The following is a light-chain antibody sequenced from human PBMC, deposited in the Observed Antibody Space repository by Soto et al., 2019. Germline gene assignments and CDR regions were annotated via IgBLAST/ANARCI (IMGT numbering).Light chain of an antibody. Sequence: EIVLTQSPGTLSFSPGESATLSCRASPSARSSHLAWYQQMPGQGPRLLIYGASNRATGIPDRFSGSGSGTEFTLSISSLQSEDFAVYYCQQYNNWPRTFGGGTKVDIK. V-gene: IGKV3D-15*01. J-gene: IGKJ4*01. CDR3: QQYNNWPRT. CDR2: GAS. CDR1: PSARSSH.